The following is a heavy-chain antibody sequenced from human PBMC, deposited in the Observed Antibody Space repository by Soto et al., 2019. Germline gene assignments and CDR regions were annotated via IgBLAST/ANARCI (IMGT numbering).Heavy chain of an antibody. Sequence: PAETLSITCSVSGGSTSKFYWCWIRKTAGKGLEWMGRVYATGTSDYNPSLRSRIAMSVDISKKTFSLRLRSVTAADTGVYYCDRVLTKTVPAWFYTRGQGVFVPFSS. CDR3: DRVLTKTVPAWFYT. CDR2: VYATGTS. CDR1: GGSTSKFY. J-gene: IGHJ5*02. D-gene: IGHD4-17*01. V-gene: IGHV4-4*07.